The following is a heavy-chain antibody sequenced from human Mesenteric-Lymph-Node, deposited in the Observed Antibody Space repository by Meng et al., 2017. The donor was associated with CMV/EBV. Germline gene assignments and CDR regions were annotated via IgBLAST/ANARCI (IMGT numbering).Heavy chain of an antibody. CDR3: AQGVTPIYYYYGMDV. Sequence: GVSLRLSCTASGFPFNIYTFHWVRQAPGKGLEWVTVIPHDKIANHYADCVKRRFTVSRDNSKNTLYLQMNSLRAEDTAVYYCAQGVTPIYYYYGMDVWGQGTTVTVSS. V-gene: IGHV3-30*04. D-gene: IGHD3-10*01. CDR2: IPHDKIAN. J-gene: IGHJ6*02. CDR1: GFPFNIYT.